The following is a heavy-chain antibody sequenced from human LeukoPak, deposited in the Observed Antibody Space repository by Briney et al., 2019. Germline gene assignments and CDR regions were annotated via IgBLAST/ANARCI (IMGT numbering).Heavy chain of an antibody. Sequence: GGSLRLSCAASGFTFSSYGMHWVRQAPGKGLEWVAVIGYDGSNKYYADSVKGRFTISRDNSKNTLYLQMNSLRAEDTAVYYCAKGDCSSTSCSLRPIDYWGQGTLVTVSS. J-gene: IGHJ4*02. CDR2: IGYDGSNK. D-gene: IGHD2-2*01. V-gene: IGHV3-33*06. CDR1: GFTFSSYG. CDR3: AKGDCSSTSCSLRPIDY.